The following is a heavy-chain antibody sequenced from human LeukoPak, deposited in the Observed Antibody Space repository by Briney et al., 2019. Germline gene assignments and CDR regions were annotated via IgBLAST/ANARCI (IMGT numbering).Heavy chain of an antibody. Sequence: GGSLRLTCAASGFIFSRHWMHWVRQAPGKGLEWVTAISDDETYKFYADSVKGRFTISRDNSKNTLYLQMNSLRVEDTAIDYCTRGMLRQPPDYWGQGMLVTVSS. CDR3: TRGMLRQPPDY. J-gene: IGHJ4*02. D-gene: IGHD3-10*02. V-gene: IGHV3-30*03. CDR2: ISDDETYK. CDR1: GFIFSRHW.